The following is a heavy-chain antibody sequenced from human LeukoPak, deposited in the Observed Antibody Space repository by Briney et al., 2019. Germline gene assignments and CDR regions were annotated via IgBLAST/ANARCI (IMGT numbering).Heavy chain of an antibody. CDR2: IYPGDSDT. CDR1: GYSFTSYW. CDR3: ARGGDEPPPPKSRRPYYYYYYMDV. Sequence: GESLKISCKGSGYSFTSYWIGWVRQMPGKGLEWMGIIYPGDSDTRYSPSFQGQVTISADKSISTAYLQWSSLKASDTAMYYCARGGDEPPPPKSRRPYYYYYYMDVWGKGTTVTVSS. J-gene: IGHJ6*03. V-gene: IGHV5-51*01. D-gene: IGHD3-16*01.